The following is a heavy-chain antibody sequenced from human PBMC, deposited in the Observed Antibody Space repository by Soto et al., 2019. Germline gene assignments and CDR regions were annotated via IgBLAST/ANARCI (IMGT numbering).Heavy chain of an antibody. D-gene: IGHD5-12*01. CDR2: IYSGGST. CDR3: ARDLGYDLFDY. J-gene: IGHJ4*02. CDR1: GFTVSSNY. V-gene: IGHV3-66*01. Sequence: SLRLSCAASGFTVSSNYMSWVRQAPGKGLEWVSVIYSGGSTYYADSVKGRFTISRDNSKNTLYLQMNSLRAEDTAVYYCARDLGYDLFDYWGQGTLVTVSS.